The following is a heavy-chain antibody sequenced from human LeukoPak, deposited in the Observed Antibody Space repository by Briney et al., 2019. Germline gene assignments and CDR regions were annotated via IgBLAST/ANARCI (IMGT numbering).Heavy chain of an antibody. CDR2: IGDSGSGG. CDR3: SRIKYGGTSGYHFDY. Sequence: PGGSLKLSCSASGFNFNYFAMSWVRQAPGKRLEGVSTIGDSGSGGSYADSVRGRFTISRDNSKNMVYLQMHSLRVDDSAVYYCSRIKYGGTSGYHFDYWGQGTLVTVSS. V-gene: IGHV3-23*01. CDR1: GFNFNYFA. J-gene: IGHJ4*02. D-gene: IGHD4/OR15-4a*01.